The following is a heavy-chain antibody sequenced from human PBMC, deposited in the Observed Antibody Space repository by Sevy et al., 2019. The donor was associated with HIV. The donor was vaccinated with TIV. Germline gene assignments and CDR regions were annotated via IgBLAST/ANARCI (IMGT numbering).Heavy chain of an antibody. V-gene: IGHV3-7*01. Sequence: GGSLRLSCAASGXXFSKYWMGWVRXAPGKGLEWVANIKQDAGQKYYVDSVKGRFTISRDNAKNSLYLQMNSLRAEDTAVYFCARDDGNYXFHYWGQGTLVTVSS. CDR3: ARDDGNYXFHY. CDR2: IKQDAGQK. CDR1: GXXFSKYW. D-gene: IGHD1-7*01. J-gene: IGHJ4*02.